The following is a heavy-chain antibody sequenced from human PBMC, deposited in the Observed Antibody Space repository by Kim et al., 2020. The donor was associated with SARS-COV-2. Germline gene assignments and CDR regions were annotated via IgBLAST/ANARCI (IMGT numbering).Heavy chain of an antibody. J-gene: IGHJ2*01. CDR3: ARGGAQIYYYGSGSTSTYWYFDL. CDR2: ISSSSSYI. CDR1: GFTFSSYS. Sequence: GGSLRLSCAASGFTFSSYSMNWVRQAPGKGLEWVSSISSSSSYIYYADSVKGRFTISRDNAKNSLYLQMNSLRAEDTAVYYCARGGAQIYYYGSGSTSTYWYFDLWGRGTLVTVSS. D-gene: IGHD3-10*01. V-gene: IGHV3-21*01.